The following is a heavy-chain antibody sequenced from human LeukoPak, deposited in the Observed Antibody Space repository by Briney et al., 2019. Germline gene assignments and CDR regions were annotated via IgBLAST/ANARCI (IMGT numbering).Heavy chain of an antibody. V-gene: IGHV3-74*01. J-gene: IGHJ4*02. Sequence: GGPLRLSCAASGFTLSTYWMHWARQVPGKGLVWVSRINSNGNTTPYADSVKGRFTISRDNAKNTLFLQMNSLRAEDTAVYYCARGGGNSYAPVDYWGQGTLVTVSS. D-gene: IGHD5-18*01. CDR3: ARGGGNSYAPVDY. CDR2: INSNGNTT. CDR1: GFTLSTYW.